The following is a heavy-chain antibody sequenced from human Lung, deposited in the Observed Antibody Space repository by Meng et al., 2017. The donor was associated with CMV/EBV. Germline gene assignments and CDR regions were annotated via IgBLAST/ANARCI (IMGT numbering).Heavy chain of an antibody. Sequence: SCTASGFTFNRFWIHWVRQAPGKGPVWVSVINTDGATTRYADSVKGRFTISRDNTKSTLYLQMNSLRAEDTAVYYCASANHFGSGMAFDPWGQGNXVTVSS. J-gene: IGHJ5*02. CDR3: ASANHFGSGMAFDP. CDR2: INTDGATT. V-gene: IGHV3-74*01. D-gene: IGHD3-10*01. CDR1: GFTFNRFW.